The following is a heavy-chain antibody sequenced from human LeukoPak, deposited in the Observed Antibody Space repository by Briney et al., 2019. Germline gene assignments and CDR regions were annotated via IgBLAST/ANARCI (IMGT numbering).Heavy chain of an antibody. Sequence: SQTLSLTCTVSGGSISSGSYYWSWIRQPAGKGLEWIGRIYTSGSTNYNPSLKSRVTISVDTSKNQFSLKLSSVTAADTAVYYCARRGRDQRNFFDYWGQGTLVTVSS. CDR1: GGSISSGSYY. CDR3: ARRGRDQRNFFDY. J-gene: IGHJ4*02. V-gene: IGHV4-61*02. CDR2: IYTSGST. D-gene: IGHD3-16*01.